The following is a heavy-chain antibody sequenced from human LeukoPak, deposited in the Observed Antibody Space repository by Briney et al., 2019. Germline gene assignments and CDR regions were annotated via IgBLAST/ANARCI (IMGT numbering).Heavy chain of an antibody. CDR1: GFTFDDYA. D-gene: IGHD3-3*01. V-gene: IGHV3-9*01. CDR2: ITWNSGSI. J-gene: IGHJ4*02. CDR3: ARDRAYDFWSGYYIY. Sequence: GGSLRLSCAASGFTFDDYAMHWVRQVPGKGLEWVSGITWNSGSIAYAGSVKGRFTISRDNSKNTLYLQMNSLRAEDTAVYYCARDRAYDFWSGYYIYWGQGTLVTVSS.